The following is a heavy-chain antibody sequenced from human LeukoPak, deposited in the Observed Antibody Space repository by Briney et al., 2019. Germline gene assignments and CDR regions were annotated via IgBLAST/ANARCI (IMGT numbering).Heavy chain of an antibody. CDR1: GFTFSSYA. CDR2: ISYDGGKK. V-gene: IGHV3-30*14. D-gene: IGHD3-10*01. J-gene: IGHJ4*02. Sequence: GGSLRLSCAASGFTFSSYAMHWVRQAPGKGLEWVAIISYDGGKKEYADSVKGRFTISRDNSKNTLYLQMNSLRAEDTAVYYCARDGPRAGRGVIFENWGQGTLVTVSS. CDR3: ARDGPRAGRGVIFEN.